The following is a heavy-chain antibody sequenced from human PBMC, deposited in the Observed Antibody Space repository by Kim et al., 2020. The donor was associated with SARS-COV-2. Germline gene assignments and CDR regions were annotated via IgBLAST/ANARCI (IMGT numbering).Heavy chain of an antibody. Sequence: TLSLTCAASGFTFSSYWMHWVRQAPGKGLVWVSLINSDGSSTSYADSVKGRFTISRDNAKNTLYLQMNSLRAEDTAVYYCARDQGAARATNWFDPWGQGTLVTVSS. CDR1: GFTFSSYW. CDR2: INSDGSST. D-gene: IGHD6-6*01. V-gene: IGHV3-74*01. J-gene: IGHJ5*02. CDR3: ARDQGAARATNWFDP.